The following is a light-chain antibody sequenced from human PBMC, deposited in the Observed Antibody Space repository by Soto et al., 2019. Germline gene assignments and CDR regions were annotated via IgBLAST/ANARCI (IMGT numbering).Light chain of an antibody. J-gene: IGLJ1*01. CDR1: KLGDKY. CDR2: QDS. Sequence: SYELTQPPSVSVSPGQTASITCSGEKLGDKYACWYQQKPGQSPVLVIYQDSKRPSGIPERFSGSNSGNTATLTICGTQAMDEADYYCQAWDSSTGGYVFGTGTKLTV. CDR3: QAWDSSTGGYV. V-gene: IGLV3-1*01.